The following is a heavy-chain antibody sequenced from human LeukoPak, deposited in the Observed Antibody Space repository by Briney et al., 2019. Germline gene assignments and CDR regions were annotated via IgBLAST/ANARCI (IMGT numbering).Heavy chain of an antibody. J-gene: IGHJ3*02. V-gene: IGHV4-4*07. CDR3: ASTTGYDAFDI. CDR2: IYTSGST. D-gene: IGHD4-17*01. CDR1: GGSISSYY. Sequence: PSETLSFTGTGSGGSISSYYWSWIRQPAGKGLEWIGRIYTSGSTNYNPSLKSRVTISVDTSKNQFSLKLSSVTAADTAVYYCASTTGYDAFDIWGQGTMVTVSS.